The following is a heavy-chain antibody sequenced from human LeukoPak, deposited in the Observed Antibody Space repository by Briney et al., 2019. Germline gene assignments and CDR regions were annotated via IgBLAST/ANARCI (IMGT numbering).Heavy chain of an antibody. CDR3: ARVLGYSYGPYYYYYMDV. Sequence: WASVKVSCKASGYTFTSYGISWVRQAPGQGLEWMGGIIPIFGTANYAQKFQGRVTITTDESTSTAYMELSSLRSEDTAVYYCARVLGYSYGPYYYYYMDVWGKGTTVTVSS. V-gene: IGHV1-69*05. D-gene: IGHD5-18*01. J-gene: IGHJ6*03. CDR1: GYTFTSYG. CDR2: IIPIFGTA.